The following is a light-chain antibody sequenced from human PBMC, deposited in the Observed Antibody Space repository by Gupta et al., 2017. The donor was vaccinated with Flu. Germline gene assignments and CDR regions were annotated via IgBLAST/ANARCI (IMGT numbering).Light chain of an antibody. CDR1: QGISSC. CDR2: DAS. V-gene: IGKV1-9*01. Sequence: PSCLSASVGDRVTITCRASQGISSCLAWYQHKPGKAPKLLIYDASTMQSGVPSRFSGSGSGTEFTLTISSLQPEDFATYYCQQHNSYPWTFGQGTKVEIK. J-gene: IGKJ1*01. CDR3: QQHNSYPWT.